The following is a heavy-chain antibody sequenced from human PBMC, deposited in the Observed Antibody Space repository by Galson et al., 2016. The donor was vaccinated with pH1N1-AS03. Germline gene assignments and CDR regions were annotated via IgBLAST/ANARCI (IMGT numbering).Heavy chain of an antibody. V-gene: IGHV6-1*01. CDR2: TYWRSKWYN. CDR1: GDSVSSNIDA. J-gene: IGHJ3*02. Sequence: CAISGDSVSSNIDAWNWIRQSPSGGLEWMGRTYWRSKWYNDYAVSVKSRVTIIPDTSKNQFSLQLNSVTPEDTAVYYCARGRYSAFDIWGQGKMVTVSS. D-gene: IGHD1-1*01. CDR3: ARGRYSAFDI.